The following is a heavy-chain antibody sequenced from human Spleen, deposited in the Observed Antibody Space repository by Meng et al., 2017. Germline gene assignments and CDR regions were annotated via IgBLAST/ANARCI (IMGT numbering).Heavy chain of an antibody. D-gene: IGHD1-14*01. CDR1: GGSFSKGSYF. Sequence: VQLKKSGRGLGKPSQTLSLHRTVSGGSFSKGSYFWGWIRQPAWKGLEVIGRMYSSGSTNYNPSHKSRVTISVDTSKNQLSLKLSSVTAADTAVYYCARYQGIKGPDPWGQGTLVTVSS. CDR2: MYSSGST. J-gene: IGHJ5*02. V-gene: IGHV4-61*02. CDR3: ARYQGIKGPDP.